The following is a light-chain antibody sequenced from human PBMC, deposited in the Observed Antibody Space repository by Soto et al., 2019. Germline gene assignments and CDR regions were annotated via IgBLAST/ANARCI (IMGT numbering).Light chain of an antibody. J-gene: IGLJ3*02. CDR3: TSYTSYTTWV. CDR1: SSDIGASNY. V-gene: IGLV2-14*01. Sequence: QSVLTQPASVSGSPGQSITVSCTGTSSDIGASNYVSWYQQHPGKAPKLIISEVSNRPSGVSNRFSGSKSGSTASLTISGLQAEDEADYYCTSYTSYTTWVFGGWTKLTVL. CDR2: EVS.